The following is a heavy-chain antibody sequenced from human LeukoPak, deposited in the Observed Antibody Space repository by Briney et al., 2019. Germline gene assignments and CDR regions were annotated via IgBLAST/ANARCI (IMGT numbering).Heavy chain of an antibody. J-gene: IGHJ4*02. CDR1: GFTFSSYA. V-gene: IGHV3-23*01. CDR2: ISGSGGST. D-gene: IGHD2-2*01. CDR3: AKFDCSSTSCYPGDY. Sequence: PGGSLRLSCAASGFTFSSYATSWVRQAPGKGLEWVSAISGSGGSTYYADSVKGRFTISRDNSKNTLYLQTNSLRAEDTAVYYCAKFDCSSTSCYPGDYWGQGTLVTVSS.